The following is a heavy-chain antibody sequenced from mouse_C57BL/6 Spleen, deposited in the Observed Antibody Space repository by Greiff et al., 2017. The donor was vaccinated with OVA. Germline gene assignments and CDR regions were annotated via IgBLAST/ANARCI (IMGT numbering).Heavy chain of an antibody. D-gene: IGHD2-4*01. CDR2: INPNNGGT. Sequence: VQLQQSGPELVKPGASVKMSCKASGYTFTDYNMHWVKQSHGKSLEWIGYINPNNGGTSYNQKFKGKATLTVNKSSSTAYMELRSLTSEDSAVYYCAPYDYDEGYFDYWGQGTTLTVSS. CDR3: APYDYDEGYFDY. V-gene: IGHV1-22*01. J-gene: IGHJ2*01. CDR1: GYTFTDYN.